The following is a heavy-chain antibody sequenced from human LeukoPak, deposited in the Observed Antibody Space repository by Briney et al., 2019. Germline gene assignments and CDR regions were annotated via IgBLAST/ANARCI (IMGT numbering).Heavy chain of an antibody. D-gene: IGHD1-26*01. CDR1: GGSFSGYY. Sequence: SETLSLTCAVYGGSFSGYYWSWIRHPPGKGLEWIGEINHSGSTNYNPTLKSRVTISVDTSKNQFSLKLSSVTAADTAVYYCARNNVGAPFIFDYWGQGTLVTVSS. V-gene: IGHV4-34*01. CDR2: INHSGST. CDR3: ARNNVGAPFIFDY. J-gene: IGHJ4*02.